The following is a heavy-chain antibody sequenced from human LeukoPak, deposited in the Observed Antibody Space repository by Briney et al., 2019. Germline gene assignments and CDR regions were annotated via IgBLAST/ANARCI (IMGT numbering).Heavy chain of an antibody. Sequence: ASVKVSCKASGYTFTSYYMHWVRQAPGQGLEWMGIINPSGGSTSYAQKFQETVTITRDMSTSTAYMELSSLRSEDTAVYYCAAEVGTAINWLDPWGQGTLVTVSS. J-gene: IGHJ5*02. V-gene: IGHV1-46*01. CDR3: AAEVGTAINWLDP. D-gene: IGHD4-23*01. CDR1: GYTFTSYY. CDR2: INPSGGST.